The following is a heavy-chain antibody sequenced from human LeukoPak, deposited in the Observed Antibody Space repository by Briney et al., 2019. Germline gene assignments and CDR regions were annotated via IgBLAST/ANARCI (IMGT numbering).Heavy chain of an antibody. Sequence: SGGSLRLSCAASGFTFSSYWMSWGRQAPGKGREWVANIKQDGREKYYVDSVKGRFTISRDNAKNSLYLQMNSLRAEDTAVYYCARVNFWSGYTYYYYYGMDVWGQGPTVTVSS. J-gene: IGHJ6*02. V-gene: IGHV3-7*03. CDR3: ARVNFWSGYTYYYYYGMDV. CDR2: IKQDGREK. CDR1: GFTFSSYW. D-gene: IGHD3-3*01.